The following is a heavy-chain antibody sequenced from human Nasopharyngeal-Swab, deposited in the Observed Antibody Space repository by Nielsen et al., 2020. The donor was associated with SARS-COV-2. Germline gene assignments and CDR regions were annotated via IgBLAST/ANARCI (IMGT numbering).Heavy chain of an antibody. V-gene: IGHV3-13*04. Sequence: GGSLRLSCAASGFTFSSYDMHWVRQATGKGLEWVAAIVTAGDTYYPGSVKGRFTISRENAKNSLYLQMNSLRAGDTAVYYCAREGKTTRYGMDVWGQGTTVTVSS. CDR3: AREGKTTRYGMDV. CDR2: IVTAGDT. D-gene: IGHD1-7*01. CDR1: GFTFSSYD. J-gene: IGHJ6*02.